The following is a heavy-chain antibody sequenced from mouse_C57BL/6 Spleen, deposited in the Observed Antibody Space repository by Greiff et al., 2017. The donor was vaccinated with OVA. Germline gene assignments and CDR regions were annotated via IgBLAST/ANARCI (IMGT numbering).Heavy chain of an antibody. J-gene: IGHJ4*01. V-gene: IGHV5-17*01. CDR2: ISSGSSTI. CDR1: GFTFSDYG. CDR3: ARDTVVAYYYAMDY. Sequence: EVKLVESGGGLVKPGGSLKLSCAASGFTFSDYGMHWVRQAPEKGLEWVAYISSGSSTIYYADTVKGRFTISRDNAKNTLFLQMTSLRSEDTAMYYCARDTVVAYYYAMDYWGQGTSVTVSS. D-gene: IGHD1-1*01.